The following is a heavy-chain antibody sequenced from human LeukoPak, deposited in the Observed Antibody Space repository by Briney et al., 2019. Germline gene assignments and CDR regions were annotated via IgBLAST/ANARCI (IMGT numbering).Heavy chain of an antibody. V-gene: IGHV4-59*01. CDR2: ISYIGST. Sequence: SETLSLTCTVSGGSISSYYWSWIRQPPGKGLEWIGYISYIGSTNYNPSLKSRVTISIDTSRNQFSLRLSSVTAADTAVYYCARDLVTVTKGFDIWGQGTMVSVSS. CDR1: GGSISSYY. CDR3: ARDLVTVTKGFDI. D-gene: IGHD4-17*01. J-gene: IGHJ3*02.